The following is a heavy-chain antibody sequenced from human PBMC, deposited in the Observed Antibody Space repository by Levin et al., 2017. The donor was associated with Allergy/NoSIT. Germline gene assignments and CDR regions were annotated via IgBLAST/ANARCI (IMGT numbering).Heavy chain of an antibody. Sequence: GESLKISCTASGFTFSTYAMHWVRQAPGKGLEWVAVISYDGSNEYYADSVKGRFTISRDNSKNTLYLQLNSLRAQDTAMYYCARDGAEMPTIRADFFDYWGQGTLVTVSS. CDR3: ARDGAEMPTIRADFFDY. V-gene: IGHV3-30-3*01. CDR1: GFTFSTYA. CDR2: ISYDGSNE. J-gene: IGHJ4*02. D-gene: IGHD5-24*01.